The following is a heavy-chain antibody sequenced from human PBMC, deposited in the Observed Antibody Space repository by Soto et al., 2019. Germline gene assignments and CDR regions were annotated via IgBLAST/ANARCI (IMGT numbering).Heavy chain of an antibody. CDR2: INAGNGNT. D-gene: IGHD6-6*01. CDR3: ARSIAARPGNWFDP. J-gene: IGHJ5*02. Sequence: ASVKVSCKASGYTFTSYAMHWVRQAPGQRLEWMGWINAGNGNTKYSQKFQGRVTITRDTSASTAYMELSSLRSEDTAVYYCARSIAARPGNWFDPWGQRTLVTVSS. V-gene: IGHV1-3*01. CDR1: GYTFTSYA.